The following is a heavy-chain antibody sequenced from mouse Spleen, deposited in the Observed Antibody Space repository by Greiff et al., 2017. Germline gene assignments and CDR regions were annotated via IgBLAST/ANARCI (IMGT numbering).Heavy chain of an antibody. Sequence: QVQLKQPGAELVKPGASVKMSCKASGYTFTSYWMHWVKQRPGQGLEWIGVIDPSDSYTSYNQKFKGKATLTVDTSSSTAYMQLSSLTSEDSAVYYCTRSSTMITTRAMDYWGQGTSVTVSS. CDR3: TRSSTMITTRAMDY. CDR1: GYTFTSYW. J-gene: IGHJ4*01. V-gene: IGHV1S127*01. CDR2: IDPSDSYT. D-gene: IGHD2-4*01.